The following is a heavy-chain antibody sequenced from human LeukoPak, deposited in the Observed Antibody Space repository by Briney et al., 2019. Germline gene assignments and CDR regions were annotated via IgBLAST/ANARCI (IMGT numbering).Heavy chain of an antibody. D-gene: IGHD5-18*01. J-gene: IGHJ4*02. V-gene: IGHV3-30*18. Sequence: GRSLRLSCAASGFTFSSYGMHWVRQAPGKGLEWVAVISYDGSNKYYADSVKGRFTISRDNSKNTLYLQMNSLRAEDTAVYYCAKNTAMAQYYFDYWGQGTLVTVSS. CDR2: ISYDGSNK. CDR3: AKNTAMAQYYFDY. CDR1: GFTFSSYG.